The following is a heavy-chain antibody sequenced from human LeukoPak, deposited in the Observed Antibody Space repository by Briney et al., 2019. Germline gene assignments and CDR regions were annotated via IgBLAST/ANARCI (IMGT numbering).Heavy chain of an antibody. J-gene: IGHJ4*02. CDR1: GFTFSSYA. Sequence: PGGSLRLSCAASGFTFSSYAMHWVRQAPGKGLEWVSAISGSGGSTYYADSVKGRFTISRDNSKNTLYLQMNSLRAEDTAVYYCAKVSVRAGYSSSWGDFDYWGQGTLVTVSS. CDR2: ISGSGGST. D-gene: IGHD6-13*01. V-gene: IGHV3-23*01. CDR3: AKVSVRAGYSSSWGDFDY.